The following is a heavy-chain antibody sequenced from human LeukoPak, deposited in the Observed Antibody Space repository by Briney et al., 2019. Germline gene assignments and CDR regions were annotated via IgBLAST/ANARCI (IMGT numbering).Heavy chain of an antibody. J-gene: IGHJ4*02. Sequence: SETPSLTCTVSGGSISSYYWSWIRQPPGKGLEWIGYIYYSGSTNYNPSLKSRVTISVDTSKNQFSLKLSSVTAADTAVYYCARGSIGSGSFDYWGQGTLVTVSS. CDR3: ARGSIGSGSFDY. D-gene: IGHD3-10*01. CDR1: GGSISSYY. CDR2: IYYSGST. V-gene: IGHV4-59*01.